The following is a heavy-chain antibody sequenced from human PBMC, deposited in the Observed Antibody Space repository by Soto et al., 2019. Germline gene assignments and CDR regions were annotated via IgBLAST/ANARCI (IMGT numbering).Heavy chain of an antibody. CDR3: ARENPYCSGGSCYGYHFDY. CDR2: MGTYNGNT. CDR1: GYTFTSYG. Sequence: ASVKVSCKASGYTFTSYGISWVRQAPGQGLEWMGWMGTYNGNTDYGQKFQGRVTMTTETPTSTAYMELRSLRSDDTAVYYCARENPYCSGGSCYGYHFDYWGQGTLVTVSS. V-gene: IGHV1-18*01. D-gene: IGHD2-15*01. J-gene: IGHJ4*02.